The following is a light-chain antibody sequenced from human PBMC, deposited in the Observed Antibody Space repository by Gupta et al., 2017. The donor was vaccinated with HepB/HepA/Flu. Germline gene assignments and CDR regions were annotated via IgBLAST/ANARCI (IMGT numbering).Light chain of an antibody. CDR2: DNN. CDR1: SSNIGAPYD. V-gene: IGLV1-40*01. J-gene: IGLJ2*01. CDR3: QSYDSSRSGYVV. Sequence: QSVLTPPPSVSGAPGQRVTISCTGSSSNIGAPYDVHWYQQLPGTAPKLLIYDNNNRPSGVPDRVSGSKSGTSASLAITGLQAEEEADYYCQSYDSSRSGYVVFGGGTKLTVL.